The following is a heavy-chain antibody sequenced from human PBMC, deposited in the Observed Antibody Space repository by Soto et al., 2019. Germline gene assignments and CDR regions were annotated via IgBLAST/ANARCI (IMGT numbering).Heavy chain of an antibody. J-gene: IGHJ4*02. Sequence: ASVKVSCKASGYTFTSYGISWVRQAPGQGLEWMGWISAYNGSTNYAQKLQGRVTMTTDTSTSTAYMELRSLRSDDTAVYYCARVSHYCSGGSCYSSYFDYWGQGTLVTVSS. CDR1: GYTFTSYG. CDR3: ARVSHYCSGGSCYSSYFDY. V-gene: IGHV1-18*01. D-gene: IGHD2-15*01. CDR2: ISAYNGST.